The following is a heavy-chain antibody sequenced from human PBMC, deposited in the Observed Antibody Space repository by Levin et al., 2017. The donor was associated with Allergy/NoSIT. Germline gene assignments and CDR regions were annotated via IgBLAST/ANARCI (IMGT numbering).Heavy chain of an antibody. CDR2: IYHSGGT. CDR3: ARVLLDYYGSRSAHNENWFDP. D-gene: IGHD3-10*01. J-gene: IGHJ5*02. Sequence: SQTLSLTCTVSGVSITSGHYYWSWIRQTPGKGLEWIGHIYHSGGTDYNPSLKSRLTMSVDTAKNQFSLKLSSVTAADTAGYYCARVLLDYYGSRSAHNENWFDPWGQGPPVTVSS. CDR1: GVSITSGHYY. V-gene: IGHV4-30-4*08.